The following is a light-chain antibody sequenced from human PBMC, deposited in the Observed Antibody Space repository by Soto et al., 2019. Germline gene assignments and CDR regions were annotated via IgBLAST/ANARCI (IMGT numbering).Light chain of an antibody. V-gene: IGKV3-20*01. CDR2: GAS. CDR1: QSVSSSY. J-gene: IGKJ3*01. Sequence: EIVLTQSPGTLSLSPGERATLSCRASQSVSSSYLAWYQQKPGQAPRLLIYGASSRATGIPDRFSGSGSGTDFTLTISRREPEDFAAYYCQQYGSSPLTFGPGTTVDIK. CDR3: QQYGSSPLT.